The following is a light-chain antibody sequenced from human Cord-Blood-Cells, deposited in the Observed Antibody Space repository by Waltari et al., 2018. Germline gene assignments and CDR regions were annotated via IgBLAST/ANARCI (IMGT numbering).Light chain of an antibody. CDR2: EVS. J-gene: IGLJ3*02. Sequence: QSALTQPASVSGSPGQSITISCTGTSSDVGGYNYVSWYQQHPGKAPKPRSYEVSNRPSGCSTRFSGSKSGNTASLTSSGLQAEDEADYYCSSYTSSSTWVFGGGTKLTVL. V-gene: IGLV2-14*01. CDR3: SSYTSSSTWV. CDR1: SSDVGGYNY.